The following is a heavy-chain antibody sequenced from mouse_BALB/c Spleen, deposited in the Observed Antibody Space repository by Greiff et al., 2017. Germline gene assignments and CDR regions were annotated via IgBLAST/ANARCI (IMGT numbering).Heavy chain of an antibody. V-gene: IGHV1-7*01. CDR1: GYTFTSYW. Sequence: LLESGAALANPGASVKMSCKASGYTFTSYWMHWVKQRPGQGLEWIGYINPSTGYTVYNQKFKDKATLTADKSSSTAYMQLSSLTSEDSAVYYCARREYGSYYFDYWGQGTTLTVAA. CDR3: ARREYGSYYFDY. J-gene: IGHJ2*01. CDR2: INPSTGYT. D-gene: IGHD1-2*01.